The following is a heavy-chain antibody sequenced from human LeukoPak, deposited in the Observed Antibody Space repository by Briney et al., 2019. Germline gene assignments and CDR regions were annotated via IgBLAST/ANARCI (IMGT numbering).Heavy chain of an antibody. Sequence: GGSLRLSCAASGFTVSSNYMSWVRQAPGKGLEWVSVIYSGGSTYYADSVKGRFTISRDNSKNTLYLQMNSPRAEDTAVYYCARDRDYSGGSCYGYWGQGTLVTVSS. CDR3: ARDRDYSGGSCYGY. J-gene: IGHJ4*02. CDR1: GFTVSSNY. V-gene: IGHV3-66*01. CDR2: IYSGGST. D-gene: IGHD2-15*01.